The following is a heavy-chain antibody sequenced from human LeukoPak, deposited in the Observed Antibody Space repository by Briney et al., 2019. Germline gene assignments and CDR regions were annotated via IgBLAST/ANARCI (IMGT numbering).Heavy chain of an antibody. CDR3: VRDELRTTYRFSWDP. V-gene: IGHV4-4*07. D-gene: IGHD3-16*02. CDR2: INGNGVT. Sequence: PSETLSLTCTVSGGSIGFYFWSWIRQSAGKGLEWIGRINGNGVTNNNPSLKSRVTMSVDTPKSQFSLNLRSVTAADTSVYYCVRDELRTTYRFSWDPWGQGILVTV. J-gene: IGHJ5*02. CDR1: GGSIGFYF.